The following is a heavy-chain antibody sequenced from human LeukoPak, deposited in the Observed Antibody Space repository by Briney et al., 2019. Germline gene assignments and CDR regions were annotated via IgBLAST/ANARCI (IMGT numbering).Heavy chain of an antibody. CDR3: ARERAWSPYCGGDCYHPSFDY. J-gene: IGHJ4*02. Sequence: ASVKVSCKASGGTFSSYAISWVRQAPGQGLEWMGGIIPIFGTANYAQKFQGRVTITTDESTSTAYIELSSLRSEDTAVYYCARERAWSPYCGGDCYHPSFDYWGQGTLVTVSS. CDR2: IIPIFGTA. CDR1: GGTFSSYA. V-gene: IGHV1-69*05. D-gene: IGHD2-21*01.